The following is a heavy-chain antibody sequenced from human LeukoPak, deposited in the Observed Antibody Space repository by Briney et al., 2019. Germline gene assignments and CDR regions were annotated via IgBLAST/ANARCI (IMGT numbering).Heavy chain of an antibody. CDR2: ISSSSSYI. Sequence: GGSLRLSCAASGFTFSSYSMNWVRQAPGKGLEWVSSISSSSSYIYYADSVKGRFTISRDNAKNSLYLQMNSLRAEDTAVYYCARESYYDSSGYYEEYYFDYWGQGTLVTVSS. D-gene: IGHD3-22*01. V-gene: IGHV3-21*01. CDR1: GFTFSSYS. CDR3: ARESYYDSSGYYEEYYFDY. J-gene: IGHJ4*02.